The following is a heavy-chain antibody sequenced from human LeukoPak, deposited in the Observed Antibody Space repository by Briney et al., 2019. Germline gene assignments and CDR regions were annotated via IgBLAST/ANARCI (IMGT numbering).Heavy chain of an antibody. CDR1: GGSISSTHW. J-gene: IGHJ4*02. Sequence: SGTLSLTCAVSGGSISSTHWWNWVRQPPGKGLEWVGEISHRGSTNYNPSLKSRVTISVDKSENQFSLRLSSVTAADTAVYYCARKEWGSSRPFDCWGQGTLVTVSS. V-gene: IGHV4-4*02. D-gene: IGHD6-13*01. CDR2: ISHRGST. CDR3: ARKEWGSSRPFDC.